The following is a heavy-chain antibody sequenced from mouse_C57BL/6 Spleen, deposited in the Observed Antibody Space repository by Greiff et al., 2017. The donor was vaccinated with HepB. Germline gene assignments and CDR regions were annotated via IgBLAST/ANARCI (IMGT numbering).Heavy chain of an antibody. CDR2: ISYDGSN. J-gene: IGHJ3*01. D-gene: IGHD3-2*02. CDR1: GYSITSGYY. V-gene: IGHV3-6*01. Sequence: EVKLQESGPGLVKPSQSLSLTCSVTGYSITSGYYWNWIRQFPGNKLEWMGYISYDGSNNYNPSHKNRISITRDTSKNQFFLKLNSLTTEDTATYYCARLDSSGYWFAYWGQGTLVTVSA. CDR3: ARLDSSGYWFAY.